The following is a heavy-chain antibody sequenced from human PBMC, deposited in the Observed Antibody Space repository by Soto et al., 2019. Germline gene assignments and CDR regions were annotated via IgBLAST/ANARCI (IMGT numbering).Heavy chain of an antibody. CDR1: GGSISSSSYF. Sequence: QLQLQESGPGLVKPSETLSLTCSVSGGSISSSSYFWGWIRQPPGMGLEWIGSIYYSGSTYYNPSLKSRVTVSVDTSKNQFSLTLSSVTAADTAVYYCARHPSDFWFDPWGQGTLVTVSS. CDR2: IYYSGST. D-gene: IGHD2-21*02. V-gene: IGHV4-39*01. J-gene: IGHJ5*02. CDR3: ARHPSDFWFDP.